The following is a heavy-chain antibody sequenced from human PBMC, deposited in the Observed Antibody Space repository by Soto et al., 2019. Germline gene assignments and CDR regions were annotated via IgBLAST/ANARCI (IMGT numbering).Heavy chain of an antibody. D-gene: IGHD4-17*01. V-gene: IGHV3-23*01. Sequence: GGSLRLSCVASGFTFSTYAMSWVRQAPGKGLEWVSAISAGGGSTYYADSAKGRFTISRDNSINTLYMQMNSLRTEDTAVYYCAHPRGYGVFDAYDIWGQGAMVTVSS. J-gene: IGHJ3*02. CDR2: ISAGGGST. CDR3: AHPRGYGVFDAYDI. CDR1: GFTFSTYA.